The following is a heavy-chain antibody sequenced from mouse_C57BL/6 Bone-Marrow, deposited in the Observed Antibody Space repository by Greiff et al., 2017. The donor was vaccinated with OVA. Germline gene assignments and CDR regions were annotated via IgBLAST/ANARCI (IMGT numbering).Heavy chain of an antibody. CDR3: ARETGAWFAY. Sequence: QVQLQQPGAELVKPGASVKLSCKASGYTFTSYWMHWVKQRPGQGLEWIGMIHPNSGSTNYNEKFKSKATLTEDKSSSTAYMQLSSLTSEDSAVYYCARETGAWFAYWGQGTLVTVSA. CDR2: IHPNSGST. J-gene: IGHJ3*01. CDR1: GYTFTSYW. V-gene: IGHV1-64*01. D-gene: IGHD4-1*01.